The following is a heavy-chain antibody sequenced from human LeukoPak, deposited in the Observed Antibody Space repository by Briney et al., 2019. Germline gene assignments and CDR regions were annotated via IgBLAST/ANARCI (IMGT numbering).Heavy chain of an antibody. J-gene: IGHJ4*02. CDR2: ISSSGGSA. V-gene: IGHV3-23*01. Sequence: GGSLRLSCVGSGFTFSSYSMSWVRQAPGKGLEWVSGISSSGGSAYYADSVKGRFTISRDNSKNTLYLQMNSLRAEDTAVYYCAKGDDILTGDFDYWGQGTLVTVS. CDR3: AKGDDILTGDFDY. D-gene: IGHD3-9*01. CDR1: GFTFSSYS.